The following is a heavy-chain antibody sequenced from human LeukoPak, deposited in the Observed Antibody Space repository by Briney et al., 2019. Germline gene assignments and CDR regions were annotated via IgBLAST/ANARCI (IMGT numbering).Heavy chain of an antibody. CDR1: GGSFSGYY. V-gene: IGHV4-34*01. CDR3: AILGYCSSTSCYFSDY. Sequence: SETLSLTCAVYGGSFSGYYWSWIRQPPGKGLEWIGEINHSGSTNYNPSLKSRVTISVDTSKNQFSLKLSSVTAADTAVYYCAILGYCSSTSCYFSDYWGQGTLVTVSS. J-gene: IGHJ4*02. D-gene: IGHD2-2*01. CDR2: INHSGST.